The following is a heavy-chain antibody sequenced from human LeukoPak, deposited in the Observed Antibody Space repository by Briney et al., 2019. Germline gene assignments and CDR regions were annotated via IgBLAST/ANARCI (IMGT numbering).Heavy chain of an antibody. CDR1: GFTFSSYS. Sequence: PGRSLRLSCAASGFTFSSYSMNWVRQAPGKGLEWVSSISSSSSYIYYADSVKGRFTISRDNAKNSLYLQMNSLRAEDTAVYYCARDHGSYLFDYWGQGTLVTVSS. CDR3: ARDHGSYLFDY. D-gene: IGHD1-26*01. CDR2: ISSSSSYI. J-gene: IGHJ4*02. V-gene: IGHV3-21*01.